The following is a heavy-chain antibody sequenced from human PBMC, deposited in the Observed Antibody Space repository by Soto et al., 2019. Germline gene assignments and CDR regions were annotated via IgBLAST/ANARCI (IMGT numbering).Heavy chain of an antibody. CDR3: ARAPQLLRFLEWLPYAFDI. V-gene: IGHV4-31*03. J-gene: IGHJ3*02. Sequence: QVQLQESGPGLVKPSQTLSLTCTVSGGSISSGGYYWSWIRQHPGKGLEWIGYIYYSGSTYYNPSLKSRFTISLDTSKNQFSLKLSSVTAADTAVYYCARAPQLLRFLEWLPYAFDIWGQGTMVTVSS. CDR2: IYYSGST. CDR1: GGSISSGGYY. D-gene: IGHD3-3*01.